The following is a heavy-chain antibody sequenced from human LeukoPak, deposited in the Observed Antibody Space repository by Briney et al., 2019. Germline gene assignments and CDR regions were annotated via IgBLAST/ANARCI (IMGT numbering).Heavy chain of an antibody. V-gene: IGHV3-23*01. J-gene: IGHJ4*02. CDR2: ISGSGGST. CDR3: AKSSSGWYVFDY. D-gene: IGHD6-19*01. CDR1: GFTFSSXX. Sequence: GGSLRLSCAASGFTFSSXXMXXXRQAPGXXXXXXSGISGSGGSTYYADSXQGRXTISRDNSKNTLYVQMNSLRAEDTAVYYCAKSSSGWYVFDYWGQGTLVTVSS.